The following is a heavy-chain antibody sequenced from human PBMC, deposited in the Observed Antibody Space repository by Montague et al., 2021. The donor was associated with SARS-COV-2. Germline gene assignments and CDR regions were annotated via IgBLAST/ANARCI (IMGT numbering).Heavy chain of an antibody. J-gene: IGHJ4*02. CDR3: SREGGYNYGYVS. V-gene: IGHV4-59*01. CDR2: MSDTGSS. CDR1: GGSMSTYY. D-gene: IGHD5-18*01. Sequence: SETLSLTCSISGGSMSTYYWNWIRQPPGRGLEWIGYMSDTGSSNYNPSLKSRVTISVDTSQNQVSLRLTSVTAADTAVYYCSREGGYNYGYVSWGPGTLVTVSS.